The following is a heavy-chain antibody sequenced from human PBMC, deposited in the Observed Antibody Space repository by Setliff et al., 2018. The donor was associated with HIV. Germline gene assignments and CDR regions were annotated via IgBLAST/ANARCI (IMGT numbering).Heavy chain of an antibody. CDR2: IIPIFGTA. J-gene: IGHJ4*02. V-gene: IGHV1-69*05. CDR1: GGTFSSYA. D-gene: IGHD6-19*01. Sequence: SVKVSCKASGGTFSSYAISWVRQAPGQGLEWMGGIIPIFGTANYAQKFQGRVTITTDESTSTAYMELSSLRSEDTAVYYCARTPYSSAWPGNYWGQGTLVTVSS. CDR3: ARTPYSSAWPGNY.